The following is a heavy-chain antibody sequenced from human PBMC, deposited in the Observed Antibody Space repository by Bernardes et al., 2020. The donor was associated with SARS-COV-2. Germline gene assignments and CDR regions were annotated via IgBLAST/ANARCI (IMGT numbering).Heavy chain of an antibody. CDR3: ARHGEQRGYRNGYLDQ. J-gene: IGHJ4*02. V-gene: IGHV5-51*01. Sequence: GESLKISCQVSGYSFTSYWIAWVRQMPGKGLEWMGIIYPSDSDTTYSPSFEGQVTISADKSINTAYLQWDSLKASDTAMYYCARHGEQRGYRNGYLDQWGQGTLVTVSS. D-gene: IGHD5-18*01. CDR2: IYPSDSDT. CDR1: GYSFTSYW.